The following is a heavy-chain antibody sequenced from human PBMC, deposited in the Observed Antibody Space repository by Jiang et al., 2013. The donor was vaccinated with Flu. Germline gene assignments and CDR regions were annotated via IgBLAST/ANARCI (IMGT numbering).Heavy chain of an antibody. D-gene: IGHD1-26*01. Sequence: GVVQPGGSLRLSCSASGFTFSNYGMHWVRQAPGKGLEWVAVISYDGSNKYYADSVKGRFTISRDNSKNTLYLQMNSLRAEDTAVYYCAKDLTRYSGSYYASDWGQGTLVTVSS. CDR1: GFTFSNYG. V-gene: IGHV3-30*18. CDR2: ISYDGSNK. J-gene: IGHJ4*02. CDR3: AKDLTRYSGSYYASD.